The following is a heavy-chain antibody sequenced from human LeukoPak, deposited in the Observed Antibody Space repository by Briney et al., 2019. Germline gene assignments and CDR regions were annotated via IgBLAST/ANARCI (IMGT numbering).Heavy chain of an antibody. Sequence: SQTLSLTCAVSGGSISSGGYSWSWIRQPPGKGLEWIGYIYHSGSTYYNPSLKSRVTISVDRSKNQFSLKLSSVTAADTAVYYCARGGALLWFGELLSPSGNWFDPWGQGTLVTVSS. CDR1: GGSISSGGYS. CDR3: ARGGALLWFGELLSPSGNWFDP. V-gene: IGHV4-30-2*01. J-gene: IGHJ5*02. CDR2: IYHSGST. D-gene: IGHD3-10*01.